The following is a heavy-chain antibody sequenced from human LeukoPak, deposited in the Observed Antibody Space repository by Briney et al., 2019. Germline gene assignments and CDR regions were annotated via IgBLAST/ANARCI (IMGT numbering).Heavy chain of an antibody. J-gene: IGHJ4*02. D-gene: IGHD3-9*01. Sequence: GGPLRLSCAASGFTFSSYAMSWVRQAPGKGLEWVSAISGSGGSTYYADSVKGRFTISRDNSKNTLYLQMNSLRAEDTAVYFDWLLSFDYWGQGTLVTVSS. CDR2: ISGSGGST. CDR3: WLLSFDY. CDR1: GFTFSSYA. V-gene: IGHV3-23*01.